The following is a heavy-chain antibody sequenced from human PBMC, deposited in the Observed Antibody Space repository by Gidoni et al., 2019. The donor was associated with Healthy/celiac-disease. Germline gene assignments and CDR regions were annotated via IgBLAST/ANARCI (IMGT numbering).Heavy chain of an antibody. D-gene: IGHD2-15*01. J-gene: IGHJ3*02. V-gene: IGHV3-23*01. CDR2: ISGSGGST. CDR1: GFTFSSYA. Sequence: EVQLLESGGGLVQPGGSLRLSCAASGFTFSSYAMSWVRQAPGKGLEWVSAISGSGGSTYYADSVKGRFTISRDNSKNTLYLQMNSLRAEDTAVYYCAKPADSLTYVVVVAATFVAFDIWGQGTMVTVSS. CDR3: AKPADSLTYVVVVAATFVAFDI.